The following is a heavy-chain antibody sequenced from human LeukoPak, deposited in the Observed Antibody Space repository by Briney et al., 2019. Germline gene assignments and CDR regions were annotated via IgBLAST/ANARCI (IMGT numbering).Heavy chain of an antibody. CDR2: ISYDESNK. CDR3: ARLWGGDL. CDR1: GFSLSSHA. D-gene: IGHD5-18*01. J-gene: IGHJ5*02. Sequence: PGGSLRLSCAASGFSLSSHAMHWVRRAPGKGLEWVAVISYDESNKYYADSVRGRFTVSRDNAMNSLFLQMSGLRVDDTAVYYCARLWGGDLWGQGTLVTVSS. V-gene: IGHV3-30*04.